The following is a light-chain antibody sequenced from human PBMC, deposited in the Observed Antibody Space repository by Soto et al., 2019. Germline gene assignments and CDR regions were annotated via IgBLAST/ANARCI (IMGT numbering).Light chain of an antibody. J-gene: IGKJ1*01. V-gene: IGKV3-15*01. CDR3: QQYNNWPPWT. Sequence: EIVLTQSPGTLSLSPGERATLSFRASQSVSNNYLAWYQQKPGQAPRRLIYGASTRATGIPARFSGSGSGTEFTLTISSLQSEDFAVYYCQQYNNWPPWTFGQGTKVDIK. CDR2: GAS. CDR1: QSVSNN.